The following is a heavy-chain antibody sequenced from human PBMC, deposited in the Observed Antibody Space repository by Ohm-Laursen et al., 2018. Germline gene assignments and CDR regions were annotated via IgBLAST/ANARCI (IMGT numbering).Heavy chain of an antibody. CDR1: GFTFRSYA. J-gene: IGHJ4*02. V-gene: IGHV3-23*01. CDR3: AKDYYSDSTGNYGFPDC. D-gene: IGHD3-22*01. CDR2: ITNSNGGHST. Sequence: SLRLSCTAPGFTFRSYAMAWVRQAPGKGLEWVSSITNSNGGHSTYYADSVKGRFTISRDNSKNTLYLQMNSLRAEDTAVYYCAKDYYSDSTGNYGFPDCWGQGTLVTVSS.